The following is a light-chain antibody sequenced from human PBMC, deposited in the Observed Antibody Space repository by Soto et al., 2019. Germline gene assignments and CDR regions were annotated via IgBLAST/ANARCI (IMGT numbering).Light chain of an antibody. CDR1: SSDVGAYNY. CDR2: DVS. V-gene: IGLV2-14*01. CDR3: CSHTITKTYV. Sequence: QSVLTQPASVSGSPGQSITISCSGSSSDVGAYNYVSWYQQHPGKAPKLMIYDVSNRLSGVSSRFSGSKSGDTASLTISWLQVEDEADYYCCSHTITKTYVFGSGTKVTVL. J-gene: IGLJ1*01.